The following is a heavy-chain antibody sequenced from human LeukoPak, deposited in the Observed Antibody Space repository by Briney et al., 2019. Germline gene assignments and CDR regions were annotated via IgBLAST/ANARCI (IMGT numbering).Heavy chain of an antibody. V-gene: IGHV4-39*01. CDR1: GGSISSSSYY. Sequence: PSETLSLTCTVSGGSISSSSYYWGWIRQPPGKGLEWIGSIYYSGSTYYNPSLQSRVTISVDTSKNQFSLKLSSVTAADTAVYYCARHLHDTVFDYWGQGTLVTVSS. D-gene: IGHD5-18*01. CDR2: IYYSGST. CDR3: ARHLHDTVFDY. J-gene: IGHJ4*02.